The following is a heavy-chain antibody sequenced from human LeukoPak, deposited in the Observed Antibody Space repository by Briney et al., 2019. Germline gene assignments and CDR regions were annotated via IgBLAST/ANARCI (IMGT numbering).Heavy chain of an antibody. CDR2: IRHDGSKI. Sequence: GGSLRLSCEASGFTFSNYGMHWVRQAPGKGLEWAAFIRHDGSKIYYADSVKGRFTISRDSSKSTLYLQTNSLRAEDTAVYYCATSVIPTAYQGNYYMDVWGKGTTVIVSS. J-gene: IGHJ6*03. D-gene: IGHD2-2*01. CDR3: ATSVIPTAYQGNYYMDV. CDR1: GFTFSNYG. V-gene: IGHV3-30*02.